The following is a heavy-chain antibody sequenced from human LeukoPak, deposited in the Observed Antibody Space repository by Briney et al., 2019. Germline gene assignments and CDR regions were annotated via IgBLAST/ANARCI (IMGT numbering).Heavy chain of an antibody. CDR3: VKDLGFGMIVPRGFHY. V-gene: IGHV3-9*01. CDR2: ISWSSDNF. Sequence: PGGSLRLSCAASGFTFSSYAMSWVRQAPGKGLEWVSGISWSSDNFGYADSVKGRFTISRDNAKKSLYLEMNGLRAEDTAMYYCVKDLGFGMIVPRGFHYWGQGTLVSVSS. CDR1: GFTFSSYA. J-gene: IGHJ4*02. D-gene: IGHD3-22*01.